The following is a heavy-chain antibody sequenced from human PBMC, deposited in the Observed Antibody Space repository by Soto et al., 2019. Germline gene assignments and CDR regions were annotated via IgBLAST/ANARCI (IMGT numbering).Heavy chain of an antibody. V-gene: IGHV3-23*01. CDR1: GCTFTSYA. CDR3: AKGAALFAAGTWWFDP. D-gene: IGHD6-13*01. CDR2: ISYSGHTT. Sequence: GSMTLPCAAAGCTFTSYARNWVRPAPGQGLEWVSTISYSGHTTYYADSVKGRFTISRDNSNNTLYLQMDSLRGEDTAVYYCAKGAALFAAGTWWFDPGGQGTLVTVSS. J-gene: IGHJ5*02.